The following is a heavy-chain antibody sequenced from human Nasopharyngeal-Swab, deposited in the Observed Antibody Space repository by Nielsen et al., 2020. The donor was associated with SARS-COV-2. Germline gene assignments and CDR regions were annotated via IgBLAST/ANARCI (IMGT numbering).Heavy chain of an antibody. CDR1: GFTFSDYW. Sequence: GESLKISCEASGFTFSDYWMYWFRQAAGKGLEWVANIKQDQTEKYYVDSVRGRFTTSRDIAKKSLYLQMNDLRAEDTAMYYCARGRCTSTRCYFDFWGQGALVTVSP. CDR3: ARGRCTSTRCYFDF. D-gene: IGHD2-2*01. V-gene: IGHV3-7*03. J-gene: IGHJ4*02. CDR2: IKQDQTEK.